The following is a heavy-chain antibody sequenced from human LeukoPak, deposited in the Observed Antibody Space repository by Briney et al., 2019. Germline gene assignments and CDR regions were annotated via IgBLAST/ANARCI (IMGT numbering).Heavy chain of an antibody. CDR3: TTAGGYSSSWYEDDY. CDR2: IKSKTDGGTT. V-gene: IGHV3-15*01. Sequence: GGSLRLSCAASGFTFSNAWMSWVRQAPGKGLEWVGRIKSKTDGGTTDYAAPVKGRFTISRDDSKNTLYLQMNRLKTEDTAVYYCTTAGGYSSSWYEDDYWGQGTLVTVSS. CDR1: GFTFSNAW. D-gene: IGHD6-13*01. J-gene: IGHJ4*02.